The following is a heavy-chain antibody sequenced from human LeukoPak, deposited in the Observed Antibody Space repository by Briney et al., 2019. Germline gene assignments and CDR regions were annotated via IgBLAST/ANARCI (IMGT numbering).Heavy chain of an antibody. V-gene: IGHV1-8*01. Sequence: ASVKVSCKASGYTFTSYDINWVRHAPGQVLEWMGWVNPNSGNTGYAQKFQGRVTMTRNTSISTAYMELSSLRSEDTAVYYCARLYYDSSGYYSDYWGQGTLVTVSS. CDR1: GYTFTSYD. J-gene: IGHJ4*02. CDR2: VNPNSGNT. D-gene: IGHD3-22*01. CDR3: ARLYYDSSGYYSDY.